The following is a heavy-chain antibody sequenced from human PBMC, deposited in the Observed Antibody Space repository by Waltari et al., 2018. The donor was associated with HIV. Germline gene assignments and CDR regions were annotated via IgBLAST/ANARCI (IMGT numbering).Heavy chain of an antibody. CDR1: GGSLSSSSYY. D-gene: IGHD6-19*01. V-gene: IGHV4-39*01. CDR2: IYYSGST. J-gene: IGHJ4*02. Sequence: QLQLQESGPGLVKPSETLSLTCTVSGGSLSSSSYYWGWIRQPPGKGLEGIGSIYYSGSTYYNPSLKRRVTISVDTSKNQFSLRLSYVTAADTAVYYCARLEQWLADYWGQGILVTVSS. CDR3: ARLEQWLADY.